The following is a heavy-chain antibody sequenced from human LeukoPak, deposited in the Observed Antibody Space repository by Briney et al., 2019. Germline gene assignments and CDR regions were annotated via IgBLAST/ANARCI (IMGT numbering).Heavy chain of an antibody. CDR3: ARGVGSGQGRGGPYRYFDY. CDR2: INPSGGST. V-gene: IGHV1-46*01. CDR1: GYTFTSYY. J-gene: IGHJ4*02. D-gene: IGHD3-10*01. Sequence: ASVKVSCKASGYTFTSYYMHWVRQAPGQGLEWMGIINPSGGSTSYAQKFQGRVTMTRDTSTSTVYMELSSLRSEDTAVYYCARGVGSGQGRGGPYRYFDYWGQGTLVTVSS.